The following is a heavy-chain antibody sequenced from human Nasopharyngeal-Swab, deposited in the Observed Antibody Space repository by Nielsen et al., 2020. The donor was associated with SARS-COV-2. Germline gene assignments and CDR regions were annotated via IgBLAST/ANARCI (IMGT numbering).Heavy chain of an antibody. CDR2: IYYSGNT. V-gene: IGHV4-59*01. J-gene: IGHJ6*02. Sequence: WLRQPPGKGLEWIGYIYYSGNTNYNPSLKSRVTISVDTSKNQFSLKLSSVTAADTAVYYCAIGGGGSYYYGMDVWGQGTTVTVSS. D-gene: IGHD3-16*01. CDR3: AIGGGGSYYYGMDV.